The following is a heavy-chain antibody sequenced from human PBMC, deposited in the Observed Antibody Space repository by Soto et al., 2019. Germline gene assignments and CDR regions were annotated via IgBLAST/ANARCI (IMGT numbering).Heavy chain of an antibody. CDR2: INHSGST. V-gene: IGHV4-34*01. CDR3: ARAQWLVQGWGYYYYYYGMDV. J-gene: IGHJ6*02. Sequence: QVQLQQCGAGLLKPSETLSLTCAVYGGSFSGYYLSWIRQPPGKGLEWLGEINHSGSTNYNPSLKSRVTISVDTSQNQFSLKLSSVTAADTAVYYCARAQWLVQGWGYYYYYYGMDVWGQGTTVTVSS. D-gene: IGHD6-19*01. CDR1: GGSFSGYY.